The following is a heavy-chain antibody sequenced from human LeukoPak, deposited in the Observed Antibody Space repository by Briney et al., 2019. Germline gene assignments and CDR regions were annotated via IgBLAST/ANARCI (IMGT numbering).Heavy chain of an antibody. CDR1: GFTFSSYA. Sequence: PGGSLRLSCAASGFTFSSYAMSWVRQAPGKGPELVSVISASGRNTYYSESAKGQFTISRDNSKNTLYLQMSSLRAEDTAVYYCVRRGSNYPYYMDVWGKGTTATVSS. CDR3: VRRGSNYPYYMDV. V-gene: IGHV3-23*01. J-gene: IGHJ6*03. CDR2: ISASGRNT.